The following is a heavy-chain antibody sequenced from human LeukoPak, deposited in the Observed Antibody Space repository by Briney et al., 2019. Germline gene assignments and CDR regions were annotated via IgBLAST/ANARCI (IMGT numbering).Heavy chain of an antibody. CDR3: ARTRRRYYHDSSGYYDLGY. CDR1: GYTFTGYY. J-gene: IGHJ4*02. Sequence: VASVKVSCKASGYTFTGYYMHWVRQAPGQGLEWMGRINPNSGGTNYAQKFQGRVTMTRDTSISTAYMELSRLRSDDTAVYYCARTRRRYYHDSSGYYDLGYWGQGTLVTVSS. D-gene: IGHD3-22*01. CDR2: INPNSGGT. V-gene: IGHV1-2*06.